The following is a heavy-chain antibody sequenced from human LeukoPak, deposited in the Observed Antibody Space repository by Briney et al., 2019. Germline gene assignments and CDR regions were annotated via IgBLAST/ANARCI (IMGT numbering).Heavy chain of an antibody. CDR2: ISSNGGST. CDR1: GFIFSSYA. Sequence: GGSLRLSCAASGFIFSSYAMHWVRQAPGKGLEYVSAISSNGGSTYYANSVKGRFTISRDNSKNTLYLQMGSLRAEDMAVYYCARGGYFDWLLLWGQGTLVTVSS. J-gene: IGHJ4*02. CDR3: ARGGYFDWLLL. V-gene: IGHV3-64*01. D-gene: IGHD3-9*01.